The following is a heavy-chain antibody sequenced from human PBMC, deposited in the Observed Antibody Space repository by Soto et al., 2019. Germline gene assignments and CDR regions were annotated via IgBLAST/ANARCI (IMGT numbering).Heavy chain of an antibody. J-gene: IGHJ6*02. CDR1: GGSISSGGYY. V-gene: IGHV4-31*03. Sequence: SETLSLTCTVSGGSISSGGYYWTWIRQHPGKGLEWIGYNYYSGITYYNPSLKSRVTISLDTSKNQFSLKLSSVTAADTAVYYCARCSSIAGLSYGMDVWGQGTMVTVSS. D-gene: IGHD6-6*01. CDR2: NYYSGIT. CDR3: ARCSSIAGLSYGMDV.